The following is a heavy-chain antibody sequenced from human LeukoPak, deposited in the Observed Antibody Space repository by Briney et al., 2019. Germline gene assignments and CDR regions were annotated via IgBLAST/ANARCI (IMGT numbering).Heavy chain of an antibody. J-gene: IGHJ6*03. V-gene: IGHV1-69*13. CDR2: IIPIFGTA. CDR1: GGTFSSYA. D-gene: IGHD2-15*01. Sequence: ASVKVSCKASGGTFSSYAISWVRQAPGQGLEWMRGIIPIFGTANYAQKFQGRVTITADESTSTAYMELSSLRSEDTAVYYCARGLPAALKWWFPPPVGNYYYYMDVWGKGTTVTVSS. CDR3: ARGLPAALKWWFPPPVGNYYYYMDV.